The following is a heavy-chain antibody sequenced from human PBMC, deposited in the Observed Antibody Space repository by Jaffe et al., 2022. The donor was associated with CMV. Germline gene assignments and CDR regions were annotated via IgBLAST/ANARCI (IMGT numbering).Heavy chain of an antibody. D-gene: IGHD3-22*01. CDR2: INPSGGST. Sequence: QVQLVQSGAEVKKPGASVKVSCKASGYTFTSYYMHWVRQAPGQGLEWMGIINPSGGSTSYAQKFQGRVTMTRDTSTSTVYMELSSLRSEDTAVYYCARVSYSISSGYGFDYWGQGTLVTVSS. CDR1: GYTFTSYY. J-gene: IGHJ4*02. V-gene: IGHV1-46*01. CDR3: ARVSYSISSGYGFDY.